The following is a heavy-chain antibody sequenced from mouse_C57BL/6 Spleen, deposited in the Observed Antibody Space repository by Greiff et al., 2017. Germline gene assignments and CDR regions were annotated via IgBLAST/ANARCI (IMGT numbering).Heavy chain of an antibody. V-gene: IGHV1-52*01. CDR3: AGRLPYWYFDV. Sequence: QVQLQQPGAELVRPGSSVKLSCKASGYTFTSYWMHWVKQRPIQGLEWIGNIDPSDSETHYTQQFKDKATLTVDKSSSTENMQLSSLTSEDSAVYYSAGRLPYWYFDVWGTGTTVTVSS. CDR2: IDPSDSET. J-gene: IGHJ1*03. CDR1: GYTFTSYW.